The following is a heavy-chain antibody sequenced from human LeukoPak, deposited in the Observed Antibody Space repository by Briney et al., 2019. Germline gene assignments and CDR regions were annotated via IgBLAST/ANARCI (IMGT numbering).Heavy chain of an antibody. V-gene: IGHV3-23*01. CDR2: ISGSGGST. CDR3: AKDGGYGDLDY. D-gene: IGHD4-17*01. CDR1: GFTFSDYY. J-gene: IGHJ4*02. Sequence: GGSLRLSCAASGFTFSDYYMSWIRQAPGKGLEWVSAISGSGGSTYYADSVKGRFTISRDNSKNTLYLQMNSLRAEDTAVYYCAKDGGYGDLDYWGQGTLVTVSS.